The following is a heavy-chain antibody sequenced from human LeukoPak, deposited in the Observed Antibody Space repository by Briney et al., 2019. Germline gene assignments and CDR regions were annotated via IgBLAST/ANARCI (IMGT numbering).Heavy chain of an antibody. D-gene: IGHD2-2*01. CDR2: VFSDSRT. V-gene: IGHV3-53*01. J-gene: IGHJ4*02. Sequence: GSLRLSCVASGLIVSDNYMIWVRQAPGMGLEWVSIVFSDSRTYYADSVKGRFTISRDNSKNTLYLQMNTVRADDSAVYYCATYGSSNSWYLEYWGQGALVTVSS. CDR1: GLIVSDNY. CDR3: ATYGSSNSWYLEY.